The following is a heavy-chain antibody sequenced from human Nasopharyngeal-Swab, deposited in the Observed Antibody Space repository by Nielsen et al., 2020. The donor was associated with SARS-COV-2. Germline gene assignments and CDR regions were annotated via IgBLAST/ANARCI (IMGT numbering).Heavy chain of an antibody. V-gene: IGHV3-48*04. D-gene: IGHD6-19*01. CDR3: ARDRWLVQDSYFYMDV. Sequence: GESLKISCAASGFTFSSYSMNWVRQAPGKGLKWLSYISASSIGGSSSVIYYADSVKGRFTTSRDNAKNSMYLEMNSLRAEDTAVYYCARDRWLVQDSYFYMDVWGKGTTVTVSS. CDR1: GFTFSSYS. J-gene: IGHJ6*03. CDR2: ISASSIGGSSSVI.